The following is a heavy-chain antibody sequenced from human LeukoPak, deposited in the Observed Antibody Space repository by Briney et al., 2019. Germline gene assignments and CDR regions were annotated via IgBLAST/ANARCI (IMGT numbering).Heavy chain of an antibody. J-gene: IGHJ6*04. Sequence: SETLSLTCTVSGGSISSYYWIWIRQPPGKGLEWIGYIYYSGTTNYNPSLKSRVTISVDTSKNQFSLKLSSVTAADTAVYYCARGGAAAGSGMDVWGKGTTVTVSS. CDR1: GGSISSYY. D-gene: IGHD6-13*01. CDR3: ARGGAAAGSGMDV. V-gene: IGHV4-59*01. CDR2: IYYSGTT.